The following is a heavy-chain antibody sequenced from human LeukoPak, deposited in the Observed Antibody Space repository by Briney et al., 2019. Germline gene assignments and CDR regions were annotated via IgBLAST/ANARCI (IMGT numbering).Heavy chain of an antibody. V-gene: IGHV1-18*01. CDR3: ARGSIGPVGLWFGELPYYYYGMDV. J-gene: IGHJ6*02. Sequence: ASVKVSCKSSVYTFTSYGISWVRQAPGQGLEWMGWISAYNGNTNYAQKLKGRVTMTTDTSTSTAYMELRSLRSDDTAVYYCARGSIGPVGLWFGELPYYYYGMDVWGQGTTVTVPS. CDR1: VYTFTSYG. D-gene: IGHD3-10*01. CDR2: ISAYNGNT.